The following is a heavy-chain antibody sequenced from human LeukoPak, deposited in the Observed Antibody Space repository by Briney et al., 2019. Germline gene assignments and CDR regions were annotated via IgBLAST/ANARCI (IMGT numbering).Heavy chain of an antibody. D-gene: IGHD4-11*01. Sequence: GESLKISCKGSGYSVTTHWIGWVRQMPGKGLEWMGNIYPGDSETRYSPSFQGQVTISVDKSINTAYLQWSGLKASDTAMYYCARHDDYRSYGIDYWGQGTLVTVYS. V-gene: IGHV5-51*01. CDR1: GYSVTTHW. CDR2: IYPGDSET. J-gene: IGHJ4*02. CDR3: ARHDDYRSYGIDY.